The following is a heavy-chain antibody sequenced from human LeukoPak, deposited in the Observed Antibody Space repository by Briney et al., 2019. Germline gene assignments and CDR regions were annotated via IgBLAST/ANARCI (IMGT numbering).Heavy chain of an antibody. J-gene: IGHJ4*02. Sequence: PGGSLRLSCAASGFTFSNYAMSWVRQAPGKGLEWVSGVTGSGGTKYYADSVKGRFTISRDNSKNTLYLQMNSLRAEDTAVYYCAKDHFSRPRSEDYWGQGTLVTVSS. CDR2: VTGSGGTK. CDR3: AKDHFSRPRSEDY. V-gene: IGHV3-23*01. D-gene: IGHD2/OR15-2a*01. CDR1: GFTFSNYA.